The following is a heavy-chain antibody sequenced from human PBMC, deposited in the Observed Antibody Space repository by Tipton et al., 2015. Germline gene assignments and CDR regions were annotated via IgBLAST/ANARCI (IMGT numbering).Heavy chain of an antibody. J-gene: IGHJ5*02. CDR3: ARGGNNWFDP. V-gene: IGHV4-59*01. Sequence: TLSLTCTVSGGSISTYFWTWIRQPPGKGLEWIGYISYSGNTNYNPSLKSRVTMSLDTSKNQFSLKLTSVNAADTAVYYCARGGNNWFDPWGQGTLVTVSS. D-gene: IGHD2-15*01. CDR2: ISYSGNT. CDR1: GGSISTYF.